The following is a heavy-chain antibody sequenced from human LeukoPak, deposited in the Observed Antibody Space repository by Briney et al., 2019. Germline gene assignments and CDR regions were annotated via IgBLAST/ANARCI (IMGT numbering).Heavy chain of an antibody. J-gene: IGHJ4*02. D-gene: IGHD2-2*01. V-gene: IGHV3-30*05. CDR2: ISYDGSNK. Sequence: WGSLSLSCTASGYTFSSYGMHWVRQAPGKGLEWVGGISYDGSNKYYADSVKGRFTISRDNSKNTLYLQMNSVRAEDTAVYYCAREASSSSTSWDYFDYWGQGTMVTVSS. CDR1: GYTFSSYG. CDR3: AREASSSSTSWDYFDY.